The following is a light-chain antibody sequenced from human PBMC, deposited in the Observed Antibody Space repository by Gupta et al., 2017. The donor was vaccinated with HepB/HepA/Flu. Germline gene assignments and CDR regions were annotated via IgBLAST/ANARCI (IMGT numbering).Light chain of an antibody. CDR3: QAWDSSNVV. V-gene: IGLV3-1*01. CDR2: QDS. CDR1: NLGDKY. J-gene: IGLJ2*01. Sequence: SYELTQPPSVSVSRGQTASITCSGDNLGDKYACWYQQKPGQSPVLVIYQDSKRPSGIPERFSGSNSGNTATLTISGTQAMDEADYYCQAWDSSNVVFGGGTKLTVL.